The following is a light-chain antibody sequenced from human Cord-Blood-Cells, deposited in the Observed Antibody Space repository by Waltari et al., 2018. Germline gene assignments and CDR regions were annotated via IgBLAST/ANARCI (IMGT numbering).Light chain of an antibody. V-gene: IGKV3-15*01. CDR3: QQYNNWPYS. CDR2: GAS. CDR1: QGVSSN. Sequence: EIVMTQSPATLSVSPGERATLSCRASQGVSSNLAWYQQKPGQAPRLLIYGASTRATGIPARFSGSGSGTEVTLTISSLQSEDFAVYYCQQYNNWPYSFGQGTKLEIK. J-gene: IGKJ2*03.